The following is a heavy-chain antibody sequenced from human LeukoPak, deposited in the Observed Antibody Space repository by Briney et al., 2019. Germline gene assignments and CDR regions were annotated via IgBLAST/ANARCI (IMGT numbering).Heavy chain of an antibody. Sequence: SGGSLRLYCAASGFTFSSYSMNWVRQAPGKGLEWVSSISSSSSYIYYADSVKGRFTISRDNAKNSLYLQMNSLRAEDTAVYYCARHQCSGGSCYLNNDYWGQGTLVTVSS. V-gene: IGHV3-21*04. CDR3: ARHQCSGGSCYLNNDY. D-gene: IGHD2-15*01. CDR2: ISSSSSYI. CDR1: GFTFSSYS. J-gene: IGHJ4*02.